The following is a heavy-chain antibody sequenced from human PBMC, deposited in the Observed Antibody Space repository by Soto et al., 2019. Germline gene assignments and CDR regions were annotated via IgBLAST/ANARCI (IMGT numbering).Heavy chain of an antibody. Sequence: SGPTLVNPTETLTLTCTFSGFSLTTTGVFVTWIRQPPGKALEWLALIDWDDDKYYSTSLKTRLTISKDTSQNQVVLTMTNVDPEDTATYYCEKILQYGGTPPGFYYYNNGMDVWGQGTTVTVSS. CDR2: IDWDDDK. D-gene: IGHD4-17*01. V-gene: IGHV2-70*01. CDR3: EKILQYGGTPPGFYYYNNGMDV. CDR1: GFSLTTTGVF. J-gene: IGHJ6*02.